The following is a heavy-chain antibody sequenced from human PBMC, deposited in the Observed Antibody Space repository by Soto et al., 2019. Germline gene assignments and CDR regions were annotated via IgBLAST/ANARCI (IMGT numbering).Heavy chain of an antibody. CDR2: IKLDASEK. J-gene: IGHJ4*01. D-gene: IGHD3-10*01. CDR1: GSTFSFYW. V-gene: IGHV3-7*01. CDR3: ARDSGYGSGASVNHYLDF. Sequence: GGSLRLSCAASGSTFSFYWMSWVRQSPGKGLEWLGTIKLDASEKKYVDSVKGRFTMSRDNAKNSLYLQMDSLRAEDTAVYCARDSGYGSGASVNHYLDFWGRGTLVTVSS.